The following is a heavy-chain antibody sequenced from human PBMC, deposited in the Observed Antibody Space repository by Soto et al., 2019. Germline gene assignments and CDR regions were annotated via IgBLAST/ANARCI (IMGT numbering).Heavy chain of an antibody. J-gene: IGHJ5*02. CDR2: INHVGGN. V-gene: IGHV4-34*01. D-gene: IGHD2-21*02. CDR3: ARVGPRKCGGDCYFYWFDP. CDR1: GGFLSESY. Sequence: PSETLSLTCAVYGGFLSESYWTWIRQPPGKGLEWIGEINHVGGNNYNPSLKSRVTMSVDTSQNQFTLKLSSVTAADTAVYYCARVGPRKCGGDCYFYWFDPWGQGTLVTVSS.